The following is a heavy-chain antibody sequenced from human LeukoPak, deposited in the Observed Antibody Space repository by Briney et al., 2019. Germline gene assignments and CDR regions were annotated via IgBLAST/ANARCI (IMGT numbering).Heavy chain of an antibody. Sequence: GGSLRLSCAASGFTFSSYEMNWVRQAPGKGLEWVSYISSSGSTIYYADSVKGRFTISRDNSKNTLYLQMNSLRAEDTAVYYCAKGLYYYDSSGYPFWGQGTLVTVSS. CDR3: AKGLYYYDSSGYPF. CDR1: GFTFSSYE. CDR2: ISSSGSTI. D-gene: IGHD3-22*01. J-gene: IGHJ4*02. V-gene: IGHV3-48*03.